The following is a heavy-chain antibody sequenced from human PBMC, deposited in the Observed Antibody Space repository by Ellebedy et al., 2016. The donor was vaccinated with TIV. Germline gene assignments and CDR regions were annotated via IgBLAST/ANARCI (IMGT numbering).Heavy chain of an antibody. CDR2: IYNSGNT. V-gene: IGHV4-4*07. D-gene: IGHD2-8*02. J-gene: IGHJ6*03. Sequence: SETLSLXCTVSGASITNSYWSWIRQPAGKGLEWIGRIYNSGNTNYNPSLKSRVTMSVDTSKHHFSLKLSSVTAADTAIYFCARLITGGHSHYYNLDVWGEGTTVTVSS. CDR3: ARLITGGHSHYYNLDV. CDR1: GASITNSY.